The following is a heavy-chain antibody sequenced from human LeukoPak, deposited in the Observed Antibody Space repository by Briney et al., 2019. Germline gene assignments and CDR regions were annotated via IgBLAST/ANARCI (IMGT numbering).Heavy chain of an antibody. CDR2: ISAYNGNT. V-gene: IGHV1-18*01. Sequence: ASVKVSCKASGYTFSSYGISWVRQAPGQGLELMGWISAYNGNTNYAQKFRGRVTMTTDTSTSTAYMELRSPRSDDTAVYYCASLKTDGYFDYWGQGTLVTVSS. CDR1: GYTFSSYG. J-gene: IGHJ4*02. D-gene: IGHD5-24*01. CDR3: ASLKTDGYFDY.